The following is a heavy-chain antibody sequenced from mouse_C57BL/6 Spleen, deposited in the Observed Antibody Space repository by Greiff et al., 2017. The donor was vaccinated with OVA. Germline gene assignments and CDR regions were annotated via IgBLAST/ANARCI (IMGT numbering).Heavy chain of an antibody. CDR1: GYTFTEYT. Sequence: QVQLQQSGAELVKPGASVKLSCKASGYTFTEYTIHWVKQRSGQGLEWIGWFYPGSGSIKYNEKFKDKATLTADKSSSTVYMELSRLTSEDSAVYFCARHEDQGHGKPYYYAMDYWGQGTSVTVSS. V-gene: IGHV1-62-2*01. D-gene: IGHD2-1*01. J-gene: IGHJ4*01. CDR2: FYPGSGSI. CDR3: ARHEDQGHGKPYYYAMDY.